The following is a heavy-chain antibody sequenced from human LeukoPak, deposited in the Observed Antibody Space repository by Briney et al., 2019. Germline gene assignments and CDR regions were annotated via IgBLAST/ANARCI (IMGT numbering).Heavy chain of an antibody. Sequence: ASVKVSCKASGYTFTSYGISWVRQAPGQGLEWMGWISAYNGNTNYVQKLQGRVTMTTDTSTSTAYMELRSLRSDDTAVYYCASLKDSYDSSGYLVTDAFDIWGQGTMVTVSS. CDR2: ISAYNGNT. J-gene: IGHJ3*02. D-gene: IGHD3-22*01. V-gene: IGHV1-18*01. CDR3: ASLKDSYDSSGYLVTDAFDI. CDR1: GYTFTSYG.